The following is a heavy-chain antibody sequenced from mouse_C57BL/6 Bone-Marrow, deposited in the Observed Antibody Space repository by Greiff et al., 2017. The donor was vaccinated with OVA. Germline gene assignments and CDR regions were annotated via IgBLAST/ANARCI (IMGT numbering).Heavy chain of an antibody. Sequence: QVQLQQSGAELVKPGASVKLSCKASGYTFTSYWMHWVKQRPGRGLEWIGRIDPNSGGTKYNEKFKSKATLTVDKPSSTAYMQLSSLTSEDSAVYYCARGRDYAYYDYDEFAYWGQGTLVTVSA. V-gene: IGHV1-72*01. CDR3: ARGRDYAYYDYDEFAY. D-gene: IGHD2-4*01. J-gene: IGHJ3*01. CDR1: GYTFTSYW. CDR2: IDPNSGGT.